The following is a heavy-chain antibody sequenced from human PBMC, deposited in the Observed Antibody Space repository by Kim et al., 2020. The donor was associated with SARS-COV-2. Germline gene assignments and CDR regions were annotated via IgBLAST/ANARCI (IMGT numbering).Heavy chain of an antibody. CDR1: GGSISSSSYY. Sequence: SETLSLTCTVSGGSISSSSYYWGWIRQPPGKGLEWIGSIYYSGSTYYNPSLKSRVTISVDTSKNQFSLKLSSVTAADTAVYYCARRGWVDAFDIWGQGT. J-gene: IGHJ3*02. CDR3: ARRGWVDAFDI. CDR2: IYYSGST. D-gene: IGHD1-26*01. V-gene: IGHV4-39*01.